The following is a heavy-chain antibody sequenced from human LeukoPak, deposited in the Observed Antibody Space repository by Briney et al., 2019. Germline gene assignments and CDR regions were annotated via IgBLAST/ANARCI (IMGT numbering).Heavy chain of an antibody. CDR1: GYTFSSYE. D-gene: IGHD2-21*02. CDR2: ISSSGSTI. CDR3: ARVIVVVTAIHDAFDI. Sequence: GGSLRLSCAATGYTFSSYEMNWVRQAPGKGLEWVSYISSSGSTIYYADSVKGRFTISRDNAKNSLYLQMNRLRTEDTAVYYCARVIVVVTAIHDAFDIWGQGTMVTVSS. J-gene: IGHJ3*02. V-gene: IGHV3-48*03.